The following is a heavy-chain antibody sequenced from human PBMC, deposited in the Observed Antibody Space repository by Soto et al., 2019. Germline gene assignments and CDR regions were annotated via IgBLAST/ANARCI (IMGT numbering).Heavy chain of an antibody. J-gene: IGHJ6*02. Sequence: SETLSLTCTVSGGSISSYYWSWIRQPPGKGLELVGYIYYSGSTNYNPSLKSRVTISVDTSKNQFSLKLSSVTAADTAVYYCARDRQEGWSGNSYGMDVWGQGTTVTVSS. CDR1: GGSISSYY. D-gene: IGHD3-3*01. CDR2: IYYSGST. V-gene: IGHV4-59*01. CDR3: ARDRQEGWSGNSYGMDV.